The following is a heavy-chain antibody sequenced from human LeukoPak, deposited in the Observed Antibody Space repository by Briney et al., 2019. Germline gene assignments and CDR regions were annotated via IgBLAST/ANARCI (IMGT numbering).Heavy chain of an antibody. D-gene: IGHD2-15*01. V-gene: IGHV4-61*08. J-gene: IGHJ6*03. CDR2: IYYSGST. Sequence: PSETLSLTCAVSGGSISSGGYSWSWIRQPPGKGLEWIGYIYYSGSTNYNPSLKSRVTISVDTPRNQFSLKLSSVTAADTAVYYCASASGYCSGGSCYPGDYYMDVWGKGTTVTVSS. CDR3: ASASGYCSGGSCYPGDYYMDV. CDR1: GGSISSGGYS.